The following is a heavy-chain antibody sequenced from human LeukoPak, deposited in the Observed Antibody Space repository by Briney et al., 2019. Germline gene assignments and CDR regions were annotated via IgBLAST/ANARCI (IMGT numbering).Heavy chain of an antibody. V-gene: IGHV3-11*01. D-gene: IGHD3-3*01. CDR3: ARGPFWSGCYDD. Sequence: GGSLRLSCAASGFTFSDYYMSWIRQAPGQGLERVSYISSSGSTIYYTDSVKGRFTISRDNAKNSLYLQMNSLRAEDTAVYYCARGPFWSGCYDDWGQGTLVTVSS. J-gene: IGHJ4*02. CDR2: ISSSGSTI. CDR1: GFTFSDYY.